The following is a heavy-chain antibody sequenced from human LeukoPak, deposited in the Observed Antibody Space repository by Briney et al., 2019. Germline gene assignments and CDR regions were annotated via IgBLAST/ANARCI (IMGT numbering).Heavy chain of an antibody. J-gene: IGHJ4*02. CDR3: ARVGAPYSSSWYFSL. V-gene: IGHV4-59*01. CDR2: IYYSGST. Sequence: SETLSLTCTVSGGSISSYYWSWIRQPPGKGLEWIGYIYYSGSTNYNPSLKSRVTVSVDTSKNQFSLKLSSVTAADTAVYYCARVGAPYSSSWYFSLWGQGTLVTVSS. CDR1: GGSISSYY. D-gene: IGHD6-13*01.